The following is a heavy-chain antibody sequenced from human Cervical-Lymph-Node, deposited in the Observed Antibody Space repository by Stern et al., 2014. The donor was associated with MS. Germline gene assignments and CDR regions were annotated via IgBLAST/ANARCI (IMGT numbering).Heavy chain of an antibody. CDR3: ARQRYFDY. Sequence: VQLAESGPEVKRPGESLKISCQASGYTFTSSWIGWERQMPGKGLEWIAIIFPGGSDIRSSPSFQGQVPISADKSSSTAYLQWNNLKASDTAIYYCARQRYFDYWGQGTLVTVSS. V-gene: IGHV5-51*01. J-gene: IGHJ4*02. CDR1: GYTFTSSW. CDR2: IFPGGSDI.